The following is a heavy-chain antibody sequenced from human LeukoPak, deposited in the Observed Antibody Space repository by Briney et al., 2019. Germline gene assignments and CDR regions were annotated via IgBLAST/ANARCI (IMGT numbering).Heavy chain of an antibody. D-gene: IGHD5-18*01. Sequence: SETLSLTCPVSGGSIIIYYWSWIRQPPGNGLGWIGYTYYSGSTNYNPSLKSRVTISVDTSKNQFSLKLSSVTAADTAVYYCARGGQLGLTWVQGTLVTVSS. CDR3: ARGGQLGLT. J-gene: IGHJ4*02. CDR1: GGSIIIYY. CDR2: TYYSGST. V-gene: IGHV4-59*01.